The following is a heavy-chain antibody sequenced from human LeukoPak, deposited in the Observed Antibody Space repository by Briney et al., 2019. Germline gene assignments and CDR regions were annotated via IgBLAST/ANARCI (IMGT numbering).Heavy chain of an antibody. J-gene: IGHJ4*02. D-gene: IGHD3-16*02. CDR1: GYSISSGYY. Sequence: SETLSLTCTVSGYSISSGYYWGWIRQPAGKGLEWIGRIYTSGSTNYNPSLKSRVTISVDTSKNQFSLKLSSVTAADTAVYYCARFDPRARLGELSYPPDYWGQGTLVTVSS. V-gene: IGHV4-61*02. CDR3: ARFDPRARLGELSYPPDY. CDR2: IYTSGST.